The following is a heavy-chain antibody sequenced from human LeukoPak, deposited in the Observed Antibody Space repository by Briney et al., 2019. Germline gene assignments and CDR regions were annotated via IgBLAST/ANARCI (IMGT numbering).Heavy chain of an antibody. J-gene: IGHJ5*02. D-gene: IGHD3-10*01. V-gene: IGHV4-30-4*01. CDR3: ARGSWHGSGSYYSLFGS. CDR1: GGSISSGDYY. Sequence: SETLSLTCTVSGGSISSGDYYWSWIRQPPGKGLEWIGYIYYSGSTYENSSLKSRVTISVDTFKNQFSLKLSSVTAADTAVYYCARGSWHGSGSYYSLFGSWGQGTLVTVSS. CDR2: IYYSGST.